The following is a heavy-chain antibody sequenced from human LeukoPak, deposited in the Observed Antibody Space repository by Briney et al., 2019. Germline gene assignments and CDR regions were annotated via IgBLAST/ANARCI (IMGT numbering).Heavy chain of an antibody. CDR2: MNPNSGNT. Sequence: ASVRVSWKASGYTFTSYDINWVRQATGQGLEWMGWMNPNSGNTGYAQKFQGRVTMTRNTSISTAYMELSSLRSEDTAVYYCARRRAGYMVRGGNWFDPWGQGTLVTVSS. CDR1: GYTFTSYD. J-gene: IGHJ5*02. D-gene: IGHD3-10*01. V-gene: IGHV1-8*01. CDR3: ARRRAGYMVRGGNWFDP.